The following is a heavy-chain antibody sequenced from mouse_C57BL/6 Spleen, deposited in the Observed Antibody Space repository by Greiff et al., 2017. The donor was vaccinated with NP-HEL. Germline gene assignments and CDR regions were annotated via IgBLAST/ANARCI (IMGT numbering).Heavy chain of an antibody. J-gene: IGHJ2*01. CDR3: ARVYYSQGNFDY. CDR2: IYPRSGNT. V-gene: IGHV1-81*01. CDR1: GYTFTSYG. Sequence: QVHVKQSGAELARPGASVKLSCKASGYTFTSYGISWVKQRTGQGLEWIGEIYPRSGNTYYNEKFKGKATLTADKSSSTAYMELRSLTSEDSAVYFCARVYYSQGNFDYWGQGTTLTVSS. D-gene: IGHD2-12*01.